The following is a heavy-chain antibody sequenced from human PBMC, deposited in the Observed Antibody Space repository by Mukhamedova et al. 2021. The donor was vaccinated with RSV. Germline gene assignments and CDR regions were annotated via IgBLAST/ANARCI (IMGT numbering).Heavy chain of an antibody. CDR1: TFSSYA. J-gene: IGHJ6*01. D-gene: IGHD6-13*01. Sequence: TFSSYAMSWVRQAPGKGLEWVSVISGTGGTQYADSVKCRFTISGDTFKNTLYLPMNSLRAEDTALYYCPRASRYGTTWYGRVDVW. CDR3: PRASRYGTTWYGRVDV. CDR2: ISGTGGT. V-gene: IGHV3-23*01.